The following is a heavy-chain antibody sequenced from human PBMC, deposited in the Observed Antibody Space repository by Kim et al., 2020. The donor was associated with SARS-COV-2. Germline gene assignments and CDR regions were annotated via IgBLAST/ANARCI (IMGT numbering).Heavy chain of an antibody. CDR2: INPNSGGT. J-gene: IGHJ4*02. CDR3: ARDRTSGPWELLRY. D-gene: IGHD1-26*01. CDR1: GYTFTGYY. V-gene: IGHV1-2*02. Sequence: ASVKVSCKASGYTFTGYYMHWVRQAPGQGLEWMGWINPNSGGTNYAQKFQGRVTMTRDTSISTAYMELSRLRSDDTAVYYCARDRTSGPWELLRYWGQGTLVTVSS.